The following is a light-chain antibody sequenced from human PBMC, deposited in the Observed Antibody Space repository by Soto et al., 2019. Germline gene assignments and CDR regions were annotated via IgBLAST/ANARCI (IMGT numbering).Light chain of an antibody. CDR3: TQSSHCPWT. CDR1: QSLVHSDGNTY. V-gene: IGKV2-24*01. Sequence: DVVMTQTPLSSPVTLGQPASISCRSSQSLVHSDGNTYLSWLQQRPGQPPRLLIYTISNRFAGVSHRFSGSEAGTNFTIKLTRADAEDTRVYYRTQSSHCPWTFGQGTKVEIK. J-gene: IGKJ1*01. CDR2: TIS.